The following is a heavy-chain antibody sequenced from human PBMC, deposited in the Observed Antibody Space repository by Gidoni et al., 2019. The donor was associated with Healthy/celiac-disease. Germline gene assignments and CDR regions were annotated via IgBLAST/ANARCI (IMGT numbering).Heavy chain of an antibody. CDR3: ARDTAIVVVPAAIENWFDP. Sequence: QLQLQESGPGLVKPSETLSLTCTVSGGSIRHRSYYWGWIRQPPGKGLEWIGSIDYSGSTYYNPSLKSRVTISVDTSKNQFSLKLSSVTAADTAVYYCARDTAIVVVPAAIENWFDPWGQGTLVTVSS. D-gene: IGHD2-2*01. CDR1: GGSIRHRSYY. CDR2: IDYSGST. V-gene: IGHV4-39*07. J-gene: IGHJ5*02.